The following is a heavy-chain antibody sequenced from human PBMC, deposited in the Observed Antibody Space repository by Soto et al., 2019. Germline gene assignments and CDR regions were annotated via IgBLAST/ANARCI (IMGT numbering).Heavy chain of an antibody. CDR1: GFTFDDYT. J-gene: IGHJ4*02. CDR2: ISWDGGST. V-gene: IGHV3-43*01. Sequence: GGSLRLSCAASGFTFDDYTMHWVRQAPGKGLEWVSLISWDGGSTYYADSVKGRFTISRDNSKNSLYLQMNSLRTEDTALYYCAKDIGTRDGYNFNYFDYWGQGTLVTVSS. D-gene: IGHD5-12*01. CDR3: AKDIGTRDGYNFNYFDY.